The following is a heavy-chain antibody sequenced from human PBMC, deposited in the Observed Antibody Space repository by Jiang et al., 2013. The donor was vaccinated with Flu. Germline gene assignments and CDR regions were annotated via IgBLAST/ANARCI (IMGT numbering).Heavy chain of an antibody. J-gene: IGHJ6*02. D-gene: IGHD2-2*02. CDR1: GGSFSGYY. Sequence: LLKPSETLSLTCAVYGGSFSGYYWSWIRQPPGKGLEWIGEINHSGSTNYNPSLKSRVTISVDTSKNQFSLKLSSVTAADTAVYYCARGFRVGDIVVVPAAILPDLYGMDVWGQGTTVTVSS. CDR2: INHSGST. V-gene: IGHV4-34*01. CDR3: ARGFRVGDIVVVPAAILPDLYGMDV.